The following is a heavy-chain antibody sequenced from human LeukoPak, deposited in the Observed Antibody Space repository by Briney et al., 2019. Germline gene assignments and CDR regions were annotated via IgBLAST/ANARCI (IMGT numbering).Heavy chain of an antibody. Sequence: GGSLRLSCATSGFTFSNHAMHWVRQASGKGLEWVSAVGTAGDTFYPGSVKGRFTISRENAKNSLSLQMNSLRAEDTAVYYCVRQQTPHGNFDYWGQGTLVTVSS. J-gene: IGHJ4*02. V-gene: IGHV3-13*01. CDR2: VGTAGDT. D-gene: IGHD1-26*01. CDR3: VRQQTPHGNFDY. CDR1: GFTFSNHA.